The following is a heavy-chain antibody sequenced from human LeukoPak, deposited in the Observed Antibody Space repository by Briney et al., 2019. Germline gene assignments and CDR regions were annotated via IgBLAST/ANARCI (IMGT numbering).Heavy chain of an antibody. V-gene: IGHV4-39*07. CDR1: GGSISSSSYY. Sequence: SETLSLTCTVSGGSISSSSYYWGWIRQPPGKGLEWIGSIYYSGSTYYNPPLKSRATISVHTSKNQFSLQLSSVTAADTAVYYCARESGDSSLNGGFDPWGQGTLVTVSS. D-gene: IGHD6-13*01. CDR2: IYYSGST. J-gene: IGHJ5*02. CDR3: ARESGDSSLNGGFDP.